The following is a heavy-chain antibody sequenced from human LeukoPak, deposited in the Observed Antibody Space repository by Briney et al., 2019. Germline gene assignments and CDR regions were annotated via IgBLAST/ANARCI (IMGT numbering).Heavy chain of an antibody. CDR1: GGSISNYY. V-gene: IGHV4-59*01. J-gene: IGHJ4*02. Sequence: SETLSLTCTLSGGSISNYYLTWIRQPPGKGLEWIGYFSDSGRTNYNPSLKSRVTISVDRYKSQFSLKLSSVTAADTAVYYYLRGKYYHASGACWGQGTLVTVSS. CDR2: FSDSGRT. CDR3: LRGKYYHASGAC. D-gene: IGHD3-10*01.